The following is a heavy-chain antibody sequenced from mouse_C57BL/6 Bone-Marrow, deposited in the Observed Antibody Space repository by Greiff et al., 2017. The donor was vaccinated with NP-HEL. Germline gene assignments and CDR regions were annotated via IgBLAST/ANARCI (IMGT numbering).Heavy chain of an antibody. Sequence: QVQLQQSGPELVKPGASVKISCKASGYSFTSYYIHWVKQRPGQGLEWIGWIYPGSGNTKYNEKFKGKATLTADTSSSTAYMQLSSLTSEDSAVYYCARTTVVATGRYFDYWGQGTTLTVSS. V-gene: IGHV1-66*01. CDR1: GYSFTSYY. CDR2: IYPGSGNT. J-gene: IGHJ2*01. D-gene: IGHD1-1*01. CDR3: ARTTVVATGRYFDY.